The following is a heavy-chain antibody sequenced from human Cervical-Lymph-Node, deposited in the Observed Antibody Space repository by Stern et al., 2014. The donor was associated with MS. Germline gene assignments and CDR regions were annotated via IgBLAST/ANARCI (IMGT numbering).Heavy chain of an antibody. CDR3: ATGPGAYSSGLVYFDY. J-gene: IGHJ4*02. Sequence: QVQLVQSGAEVKKPGASVKVSCKAYGYTLTNFGVSWVRQAPGQGLEWLGWINANNGYRHYAQKVQGRVTMTADTSTTTAYMELRSLRSDDTAMYYCATGPGAYSSGLVYFDYWGQGALVTVSS. CDR2: INANNGYR. V-gene: IGHV1-18*01. D-gene: IGHD6-19*01. CDR1: GYTLTNFG.